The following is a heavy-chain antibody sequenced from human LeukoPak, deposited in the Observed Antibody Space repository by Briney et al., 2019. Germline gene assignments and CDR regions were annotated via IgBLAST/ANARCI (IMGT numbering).Heavy chain of an antibody. CDR3: AKDWSDYYDYVWGSYRGDVYFDY. Sequence: GGSLRLSCAASGFTFSSYSMNWVRQAPGKGLEWVSSISSSSSYIYYADSVKGRFTISRDNAKNSLYLQMNSLRAEDTAVYYCAKDWSDYYDYVWGSYRGDVYFDYWGQGTLVTVSS. CDR1: GFTFSSYS. D-gene: IGHD3-16*02. J-gene: IGHJ4*02. V-gene: IGHV3-21*01. CDR2: ISSSSSYI.